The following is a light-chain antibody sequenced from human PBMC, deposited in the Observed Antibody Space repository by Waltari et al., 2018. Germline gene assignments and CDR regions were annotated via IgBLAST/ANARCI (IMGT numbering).Light chain of an antibody. V-gene: IGKV2-30*02. CDR2: KGS. J-gene: IGKJ4*01. CDR3: QQYNSYSLLT. CDR1: QSLVHSDGNTY. Sequence: DVVMTQSPLSLPVPLVQPASISCRSSQSLVHSDGNTYLNWFHNRPGQSPRRLIYKGSNRDSGVPDRFSGSGSGTEFTLTISSLQPDDFATYYCQQYNSYSLLTFGGGTKVEIK.